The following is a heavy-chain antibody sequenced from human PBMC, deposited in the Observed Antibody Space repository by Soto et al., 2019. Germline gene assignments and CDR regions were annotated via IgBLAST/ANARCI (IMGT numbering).Heavy chain of an antibody. CDR1: GYKFADYN. J-gene: IGHJ4*02. D-gene: IGHD2-2*01. CDR2: MNSYSGGG. CDR3: ARGSAYHRTGNSDF. V-gene: IGHV1-8*01. Sequence: QVQLVQSGAEVKKPGASGKVSCRTSGYKFADYNMNWVRQAAGRGLEWLGYMNSYSGGGDYAQKFQRRLTLTNNTAISTADMELTYLREDDAAVYYCARGSAYHRTGNSDFWGQGTPVTVSS.